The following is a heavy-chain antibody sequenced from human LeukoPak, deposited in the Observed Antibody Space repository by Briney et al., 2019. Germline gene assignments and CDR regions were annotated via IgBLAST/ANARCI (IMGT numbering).Heavy chain of an antibody. V-gene: IGHV1-18*01. J-gene: IGHJ4*02. CDR1: GYTFTSYG. CDR3: ARDQDPRYDFWSDYLLSYFDD. Sequence: ASVKVSCKASGYTFTSYGINWVRQAPGQGLERMGWISTHDGKTHFAQKFQGRVTMTTDTSMSTAYMELRSLRSDDTAVYYCARDQDPRYDFWSDYLLSYFDDWGQGTLVTVSS. D-gene: IGHD3-3*01. CDR2: ISTHDGKT.